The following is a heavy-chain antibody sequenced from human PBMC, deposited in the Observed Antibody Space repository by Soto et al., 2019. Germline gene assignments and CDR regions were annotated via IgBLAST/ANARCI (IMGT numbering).Heavy chain of an antibody. Sequence: GGSLRLSCAASGFTFSSYGMHWVRQAPGKGLEWVAVISYDGSNKYYADSVKGRFTISRDNSKNTLYLQMNSLRAEDTAVYYCAKDVAVAGPIDYYYYYGMDVWGQGTTVTVSS. D-gene: IGHD6-19*01. CDR1: GFTFSSYG. CDR2: ISYDGSNK. CDR3: AKDVAVAGPIDYYYYYGMDV. J-gene: IGHJ6*02. V-gene: IGHV3-30*18.